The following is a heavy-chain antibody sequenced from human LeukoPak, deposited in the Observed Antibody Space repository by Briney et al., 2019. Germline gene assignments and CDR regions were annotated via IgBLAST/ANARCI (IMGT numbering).Heavy chain of an antibody. CDR3: AKPYRDGCNWFDY. Sequence: GGSLRLSCAASGFTFDDYAMHWVRQAPGKDLEWVSLISANGGSTYYADSLKGRFTISRDNSKNSLYLQMNSLRAEDIALYYCAKPYRDGCNWFDYWGHGTLVTVSS. CDR1: GFTFDDYA. V-gene: IGHV3-43*02. CDR2: ISANGGST. J-gene: IGHJ4*01. D-gene: IGHD5-24*01.